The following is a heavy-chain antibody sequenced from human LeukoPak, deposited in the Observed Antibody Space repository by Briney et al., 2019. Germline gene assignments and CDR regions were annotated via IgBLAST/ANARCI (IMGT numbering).Heavy chain of an antibody. J-gene: IGHJ4*02. CDR1: GVSLSSSNSY. D-gene: IGHD3/OR15-3a*01. Sequence: PSETLSLTCTVSGVSLSSSNSYWGWIRQPPGKGLEWIGSIYYSGNTYYNASLKSQVSLSIDTSKNQFSLRLTSVTAPDTAVYCCARQTGSGLFILPGGQGTLVTVSS. CDR2: IYYSGNT. CDR3: ARQTGSGLFILP. V-gene: IGHV4-39*01.